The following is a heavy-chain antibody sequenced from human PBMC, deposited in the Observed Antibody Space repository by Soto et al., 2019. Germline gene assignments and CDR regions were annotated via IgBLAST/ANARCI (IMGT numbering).Heavy chain of an antibody. CDR2: INDRGSI. V-gene: IGHV4-34*01. D-gene: IGHD3-9*01. J-gene: IGHJ2*01. Sequence: QVQLQQWGAGPLRPLETLSLTCGVSGGSFSGYYWAWIRQSPGKGLEWIGEINDRGSINYNPSLKSRGSISVDTSKNHYSLKLMSVTAADTAVYYCARESHDILTGPPWVWYFDLWGRGTLVTVSS. CDR1: GGSFSGYY. CDR3: ARESHDILTGPPWVWYFDL.